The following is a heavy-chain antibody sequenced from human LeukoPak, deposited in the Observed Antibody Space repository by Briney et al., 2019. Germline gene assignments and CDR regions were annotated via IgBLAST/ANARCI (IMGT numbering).Heavy chain of an antibody. CDR2: INPNSGGT. V-gene: IGHV1-2*02. J-gene: IGHJ4*02. Sequence: ASVKVSCTASGYTFTGYYMHWVRQAPGQGLEWMGWINPNSGGTNYAQKFQGRVTMTRDTSISTAYMELSRLRSDDTAVYYCARSNPPRYGSGSYSSDYWGQGTLVTVSS. CDR3: ARSNPPRYGSGSYSSDY. CDR1: GYTFTGYY. D-gene: IGHD3-10*01.